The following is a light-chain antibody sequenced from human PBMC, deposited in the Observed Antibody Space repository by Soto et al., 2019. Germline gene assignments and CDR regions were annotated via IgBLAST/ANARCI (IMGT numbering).Light chain of an antibody. CDR2: EVN. Sequence: QSALTQPASVSGSPGKSITISCTGTSSDVGGYNYVSWYQQHPGKAPKLMVYEVNNRPSGVSNRFSGSKSGSTASLTISGLQAEDEADYYCNSYTSSSPHVVFGGGTKLTVL. J-gene: IGLJ2*01. V-gene: IGLV2-14*01. CDR1: SSDVGGYNY. CDR3: NSYTSSSPHVV.